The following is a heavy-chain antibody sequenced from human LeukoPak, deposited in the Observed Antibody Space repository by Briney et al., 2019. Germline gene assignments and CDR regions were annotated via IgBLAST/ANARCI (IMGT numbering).Heavy chain of an antibody. Sequence: GGSLRLSCAASGFTFSSYSMNWVRQAPGKGLEWVSFISSSSSYIYYADSVKGRFTISRDNAKNSLYLQMNSLRAEDTAVYYCARGGSSWYWLDYWGQGTLVTVSS. CDR1: GFTFSSYS. CDR2: ISSSSSYI. V-gene: IGHV3-21*01. CDR3: ARGGSSWYWLDY. D-gene: IGHD6-13*01. J-gene: IGHJ4*02.